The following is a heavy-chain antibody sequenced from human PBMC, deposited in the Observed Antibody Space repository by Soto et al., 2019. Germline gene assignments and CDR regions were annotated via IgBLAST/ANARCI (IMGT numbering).Heavy chain of an antibody. Sequence: PSETLSLTCTVSGGSISSGDYYWSWIRQPPGKGLEWIGYIYYSGSTYYNPSLKSRVTISVDTSKNQFSLKLSSVTAADTAVYYCAREPSYYYDSSGYGIDYWGQGTLVTVSS. V-gene: IGHV4-30-4*01. CDR3: AREPSYYYDSSGYGIDY. CDR1: GGSISSGDYY. D-gene: IGHD3-22*01. J-gene: IGHJ4*02. CDR2: IYYSGST.